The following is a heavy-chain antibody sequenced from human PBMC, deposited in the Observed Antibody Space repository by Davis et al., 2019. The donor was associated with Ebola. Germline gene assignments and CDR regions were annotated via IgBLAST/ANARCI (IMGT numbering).Heavy chain of an antibody. CDR2: ISSGGGAP. Sequence: GGSLRLSCAASGFTFSSYAMSWVRQPPGKGLEWVSDISSGGGAPYYADSVKGRFTTFRDNPKNTLYLQMNSLRADDTAVYYCAKERLMGVVVVAATQGMDVWGQGTTVTVSS. D-gene: IGHD2-15*01. CDR3: AKERLMGVVVVAATQGMDV. J-gene: IGHJ6*02. V-gene: IGHV3-23*01. CDR1: GFTFSSYA.